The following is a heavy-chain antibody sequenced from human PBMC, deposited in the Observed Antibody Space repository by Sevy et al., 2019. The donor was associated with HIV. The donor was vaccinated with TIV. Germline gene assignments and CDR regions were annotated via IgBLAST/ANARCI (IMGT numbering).Heavy chain of an antibody. J-gene: IGHJ4*01. D-gene: IGHD3-10*01. CDR3: ARVPTYYHGSATYFDS. V-gene: IGHV1-18*01. CDR2: IGLYNGNS. CDR1: GYTFSSNG. Sequence: ASVKVSCKASGYTFSSNGITWVRQAPGQGLEWMGWIGLYNGNSNYALKFRDRVTMTADTSTSTAYMELRSLRSDDTAVYYCARVPTYYHGSATYFDSWGHGSLVTVSS.